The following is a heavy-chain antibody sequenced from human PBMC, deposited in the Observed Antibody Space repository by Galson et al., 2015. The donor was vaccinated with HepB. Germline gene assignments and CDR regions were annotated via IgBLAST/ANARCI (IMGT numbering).Heavy chain of an antibody. CDR1: GFTFSGSS. V-gene: IGHV3-73*01. CDR2: LRSKGNTYAT. CDR3: AREGSYPSASGGTN. D-gene: IGHD3-16*01. J-gene: IGHJ4*02. Sequence: SLRLSCSASGFTFSGSSIHWVRQASGKGLEWVGHLRSKGNTYATAYAASVKGRFTISRDDSRNTAYLQMSSLETEDTAVYYCAREGSYPSASGGTNWGQGTLVTVSS.